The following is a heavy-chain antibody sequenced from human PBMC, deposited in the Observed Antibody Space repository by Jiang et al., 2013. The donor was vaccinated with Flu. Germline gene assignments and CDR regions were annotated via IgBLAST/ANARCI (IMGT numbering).Heavy chain of an antibody. J-gene: IGHJ4*02. V-gene: IGHV7-4-1*02. CDR3: ARVEVSYFDSMGIDD. D-gene: IGHD3-9*01. CDR2: ISTHTGEP. Sequence: WMGWISTHTGEPKYAQGFRGRFVFSLDASVTTAFLQINSLNTADTAVYYCARVEVSYFDSMGIDDWGQGTLITVSS.